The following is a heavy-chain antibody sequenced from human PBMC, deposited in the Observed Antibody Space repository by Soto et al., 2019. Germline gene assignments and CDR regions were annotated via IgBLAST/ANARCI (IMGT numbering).Heavy chain of an antibody. D-gene: IGHD3-22*01. Sequence: GGSLRLSCAASGFTFRRYAMSWVRQAPGKGLEWVSAISSSGGSTYYADSVKGRFTISRDNSKNTLYLQMNNLRVEDTAVYYCASRGYYDSSGYLDYWGQGTLVTVSS. J-gene: IGHJ4*02. V-gene: IGHV3-23*01. CDR2: ISSSGGST. CDR1: GFTFRRYA. CDR3: ASRGYYDSSGYLDY.